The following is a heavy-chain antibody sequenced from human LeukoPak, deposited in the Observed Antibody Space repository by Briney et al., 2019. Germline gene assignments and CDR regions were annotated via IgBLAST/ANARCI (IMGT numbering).Heavy chain of an antibody. CDR3: ARDRRNGRFLGNWFDP. Sequence: ASVKVSCKASGGTFSSYAISWVRQAPGQGLEWMGGIIPIFGTANYAQKFQGRVTITADESTSTAYMELSSLRSDDTAVYYCARDRRNGRFLGNWFDPWGQGTLVTVSS. V-gene: IGHV1-69*13. J-gene: IGHJ5*02. D-gene: IGHD3-3*01. CDR2: IIPIFGTA. CDR1: GGTFSSYA.